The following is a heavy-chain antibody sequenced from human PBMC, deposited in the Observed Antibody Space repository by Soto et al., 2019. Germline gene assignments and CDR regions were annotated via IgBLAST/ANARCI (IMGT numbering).Heavy chain of an antibody. CDR2: LYYGRSA. CDR3: ARTPWDGYTGYYFDY. Sequence: SETLSLTCAVSGDSISSYYCMWIRQPPGKGLEWIGYLYYGRSANYNPSLRSRVTLSVDTSTNQCSLKLSSVTAADTAVYSCARTPWDGYTGYYFDYWGQGTLVTVSS. D-gene: IGHD5-18*01. J-gene: IGHJ4*02. V-gene: IGHV4-59*12. CDR1: GDSISSYY.